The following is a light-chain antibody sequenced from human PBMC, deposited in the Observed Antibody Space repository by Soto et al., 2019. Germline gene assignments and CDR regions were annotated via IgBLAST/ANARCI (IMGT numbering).Light chain of an antibody. CDR1: QSVGTN. CDR3: QQYHTLPLT. V-gene: IGKV3-15*01. J-gene: IGKJ4*01. CDR2: DIS. Sequence: ETVMTQSPATLSVSPGERAILSCRASQSVGTNLAWYRQKPGQAPRLLIYDISTRATGIPARFSGSGSVTDFTLTISSLQPEDFAVYYCQQYHTLPLTFGGGTKVEIK.